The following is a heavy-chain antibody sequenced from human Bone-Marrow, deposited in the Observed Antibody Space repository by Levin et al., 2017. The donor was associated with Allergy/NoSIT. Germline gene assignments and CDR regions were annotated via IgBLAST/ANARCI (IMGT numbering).Heavy chain of an antibody. Sequence: SSETLSLTCTVSGGSISGYYWSWIRQPPGKGLEWIGYIYYSGSTNYNPSLKSRVTISIDTSKNQFSLKLSSVTAADTAVYYCARGVGESYRYTHGYWGQGTLVTVSS. CDR1: GGSISGYY. CDR2: IYYSGST. D-gene: IGHD3-16*02. J-gene: IGHJ4*02. V-gene: IGHV4-59*01. CDR3: ARGVGESYRYTHGY.